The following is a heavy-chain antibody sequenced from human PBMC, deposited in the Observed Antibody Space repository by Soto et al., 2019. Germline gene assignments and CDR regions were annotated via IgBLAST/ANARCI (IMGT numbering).Heavy chain of an antibody. CDR1: GYSISSSNW. Sequence: SETLSLTCAVSGYSISSSNWWGWIRQPPGKGLEWIGYIYYSGITYYNPSLKSRVAISLDTSKSQFSLKLTSVTATDTAVYYCVRQGFGALHGLVDFWGQGTTVTVS. CDR3: VRQGFGALHGLVDF. CDR2: IYYSGIT. J-gene: IGHJ6*02. D-gene: IGHD3-10*01. V-gene: IGHV4-28*01.